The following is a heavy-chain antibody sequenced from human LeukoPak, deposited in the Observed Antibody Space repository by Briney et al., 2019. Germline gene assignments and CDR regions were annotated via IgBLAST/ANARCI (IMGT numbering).Heavy chain of an antibody. CDR2: IIPILGIA. Sequence: ASVKVSCKASGGTFSSYAISWVRQAPGQGLEWMGRIIPILGIANYAQKFQGRVTITADKSTSTAYMELSSLRAEDTAVYYCAKDGHIAAAVTGYFQHWGQGTLVTVSS. CDR3: AKDGHIAAAVTGYFQH. J-gene: IGHJ1*01. D-gene: IGHD6-13*01. CDR1: GGTFSSYA. V-gene: IGHV1-69*04.